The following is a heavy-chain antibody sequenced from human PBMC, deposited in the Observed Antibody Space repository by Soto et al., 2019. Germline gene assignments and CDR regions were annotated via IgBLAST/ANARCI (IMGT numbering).Heavy chain of an antibody. CDR1: GGTFSTYT. V-gene: IGHV1-69*08. D-gene: IGHD3-22*01. CDR3: AGDPDSHYNDSHASSYP. J-gene: IGHJ5*02. CDR2: IIPIIGII. Sequence: QVQLVQSGAEVKKPGSSVKVSCKASGGTFSTYTITWVRQAPGQGLEWMGRIIPIIGIINYAQKFKGRVTITADKFTGTAYVELTRLRSDDTAVYYCAGDPDSHYNDSHASSYPWGQGTLVTVSS.